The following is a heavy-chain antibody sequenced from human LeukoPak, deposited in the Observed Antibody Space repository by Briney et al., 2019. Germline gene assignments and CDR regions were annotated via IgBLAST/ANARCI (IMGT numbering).Heavy chain of an antibody. Sequence: GGSLRLSCAASGFTFSSYAMSWVRQAPGKGLEWVSVISGSGGSTYYADSVKGRFTISRDNSKNTLYLQMNSLRAEDTAVYYCAKDGTWIRLWFGYWGQGTLVTVSS. V-gene: IGHV3-23*01. CDR1: GFTFSSYA. CDR2: ISGSGGST. D-gene: IGHD5-18*01. J-gene: IGHJ4*02. CDR3: AKDGTWIRLWFGY.